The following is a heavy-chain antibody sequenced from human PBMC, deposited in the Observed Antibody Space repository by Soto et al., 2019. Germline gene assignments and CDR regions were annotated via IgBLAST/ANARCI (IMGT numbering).Heavy chain of an antibody. D-gene: IGHD3-22*01. CDR1: GFTFSSYA. CDR2: ISGSGGST. CDR3: AKNYDSSAYSLPNAFDI. J-gene: IGHJ3*02. Sequence: QPGGSLRLSCAASGFTFSSYAMNWVRQAPGKGLEWVSSISGSGGSTYYANSVKGRFTISRDKSRNTLYLQMNSLRAEDTAVYYCAKNYDSSAYSLPNAFDIWGQGTMVTVSS. V-gene: IGHV3-23*01.